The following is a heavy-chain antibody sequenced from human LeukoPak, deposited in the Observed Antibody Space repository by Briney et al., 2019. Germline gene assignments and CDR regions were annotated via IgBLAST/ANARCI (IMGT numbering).Heavy chain of an antibody. J-gene: IGHJ6*02. D-gene: IGHD2-2*02. CDR3: ARDCRSSTSCYNYGMDV. CDR1: GGTFSSYA. V-gene: IGHV1-69*04. Sequence: RASVKVSCKASGGTFSSYAISWVRQAPGQGLEWMGRIIPILGIANYAQKFQGRVTITADKSTSTAYMELSSLRSEDTAVYYCARDCRSSTSCYNYGMDVWGQGTTVTVSS. CDR2: IIPILGIA.